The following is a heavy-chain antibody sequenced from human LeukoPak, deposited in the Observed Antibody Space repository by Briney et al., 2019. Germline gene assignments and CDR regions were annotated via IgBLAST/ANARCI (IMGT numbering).Heavy chain of an antibody. CDR1: GFTFSSYA. Sequence: GGSLRLSCAASGFTFSSYAMSWVRQAPGKGLEWVSYISNTGSVIYYADSVKGRFTISRDNAKNSLYLQMNSLRAEDTAVYYCARAATYYYGSGSYLDYWGQGTLVTVSS. CDR3: ARAATYYYGSGSYLDY. V-gene: IGHV3-48*04. J-gene: IGHJ4*02. D-gene: IGHD3-10*01. CDR2: ISNTGSVI.